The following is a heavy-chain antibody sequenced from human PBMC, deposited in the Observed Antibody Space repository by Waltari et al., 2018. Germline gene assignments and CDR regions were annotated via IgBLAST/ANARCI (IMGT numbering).Heavy chain of an antibody. CDR1: VDSISGNSW. Sequence: QLPLQEPGPGLVKPPGNLSLTRVVSVDSISGNSWWSWVRQSPDKGLEWIGQVHRSGRTNYNPSFASRAIVSLDTSMNRFSLRILSATAADTAVYYCARDLGRGLFLDSWGQGTLVTVSP. CDR2: VHRSGRT. J-gene: IGHJ4*02. V-gene: IGHV4-4*03. D-gene: IGHD2-15*01. CDR3: ARDLGRGLFLDS.